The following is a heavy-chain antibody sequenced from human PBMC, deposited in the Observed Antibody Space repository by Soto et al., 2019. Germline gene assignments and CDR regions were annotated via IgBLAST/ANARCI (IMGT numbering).Heavy chain of an antibody. CDR2: IYYSGST. CDR3: ARGSAYYYDSSGYSLFFDY. J-gene: IGHJ4*02. V-gene: IGHV4-31*03. CDR1: GGSISSGGYY. D-gene: IGHD3-22*01. Sequence: QVQLQESGPGLVKPSQTLSLTCTVSGGSISSGGYYWSWIRQHPGKGLEWIGYIYYSGSTYYNPSLKNRVTISVDTSKNQFSLKLSSVTAADTAVYYCARGSAYYYDSSGYSLFFDYWGQGTLVTVSS.